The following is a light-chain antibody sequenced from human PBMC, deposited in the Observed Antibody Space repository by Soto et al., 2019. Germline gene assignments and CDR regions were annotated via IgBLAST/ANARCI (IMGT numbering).Light chain of an antibody. CDR2: GAS. CDR1: QSVYRNY. J-gene: IGKJ3*01. V-gene: IGKV3-20*01. CDR3: LQNGSQPQYT. Sequence: EIVLTQSPGSLSLSPGERATLSCRASQSVYRNYLAWYQQKPGQAPRLLIYGASIRATGIPDRFTGGASGTYFTLTLISLEPEDCAVYYYLQNGSQPQYTFGPAAKVDIK.